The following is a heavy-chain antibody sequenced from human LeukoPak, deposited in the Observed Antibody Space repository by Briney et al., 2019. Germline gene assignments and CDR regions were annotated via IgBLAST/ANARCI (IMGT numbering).Heavy chain of an antibody. CDR2: IIPIFGTA. CDR3: ARGGDYYDSSGYYDY. Sequence: SVKVSCKASGGTFSSYAISWVRQAPGQGLEWMGGIIPIFGTANYAQKFQGRVTITADESTSTAYVELSSLRSEDTAVYYCARGGDYYDSSGYYDYWGQGTLVTVSS. V-gene: IGHV1-69*13. CDR1: GGTFSSYA. J-gene: IGHJ4*02. D-gene: IGHD3-22*01.